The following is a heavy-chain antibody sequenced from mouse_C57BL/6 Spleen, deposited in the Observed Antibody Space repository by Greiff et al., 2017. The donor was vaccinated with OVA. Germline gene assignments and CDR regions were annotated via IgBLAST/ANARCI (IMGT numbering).Heavy chain of an antibody. J-gene: IGHJ1*03. V-gene: IGHV8-12*01. Sequence: KPSGPGLLQSSQTLSLTCSFSGFSLSPSGMGVSWIRQPYGKGLEWLAHLYWDDDQRYNPSLESRLTISKDTSRNQVFLKITSVDTADTATYYCARRFSDCYRYFDVWGTGTTVTVSS. CDR1: GFSLSPSGMG. CDR2: LYWDDDQ. CDR3: ARRFSDCYRYFDV.